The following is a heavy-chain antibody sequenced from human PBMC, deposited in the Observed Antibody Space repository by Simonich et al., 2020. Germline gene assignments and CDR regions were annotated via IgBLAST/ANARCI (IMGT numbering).Heavy chain of an antibody. CDR3: ARPRITIFGVVKGAFDI. D-gene: IGHD3-3*01. CDR1: GYTFTGYY. J-gene: IGHJ3*02. V-gene: IGHV1-2*02. Sequence: QVQLVQSGAEVKKPGASVKVSCKASGYTFTGYYMHWVRQAPGQGREWIGWINTNMGGTRYAQKSQGRVTMTRDTSISTAYMERSRLRSDDTAVYYCARPRITIFGVVKGAFDIWGQGTMVTVSS. CDR2: INTNMGGT.